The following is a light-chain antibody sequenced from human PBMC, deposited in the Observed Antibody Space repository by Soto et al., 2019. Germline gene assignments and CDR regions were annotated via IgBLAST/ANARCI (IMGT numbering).Light chain of an antibody. CDR1: SSDVGGYNY. V-gene: IGLV2-8*01. CDR3: TSYAGSNHLL. Sequence: ALTQPPSASGSPGHSVAISCTGTSSDVGGYNYVSWYQQHPGKAPKLIIYEVSKRPSGVPDRFSGSKSGNTASLTVSGLHAEDEADYYCTSYAGSNHLLFGGGTKLTVL. J-gene: IGLJ2*01. CDR2: EVS.